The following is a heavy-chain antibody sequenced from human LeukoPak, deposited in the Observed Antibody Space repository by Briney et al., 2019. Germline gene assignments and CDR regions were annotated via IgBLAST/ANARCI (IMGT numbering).Heavy chain of an antibody. Sequence: SQTLSLTCTVSGGSISSGGYYWSWIRQHPGKGLEWIGYIYYSGSTYYNPSLKSRVTISVDTSKNQFSLKLSSVTAADTAVYYCARDRGLRYFDWLVIWGQGTLVTVSS. CDR3: ARDRGLRYFDWLVI. J-gene: IGHJ1*01. D-gene: IGHD3-9*01. CDR1: GGSISSGGYY. CDR2: IYYSGST. V-gene: IGHV4-31*03.